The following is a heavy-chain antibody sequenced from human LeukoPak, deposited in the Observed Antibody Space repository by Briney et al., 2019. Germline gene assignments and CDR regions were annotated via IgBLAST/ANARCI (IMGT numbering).Heavy chain of an antibody. CDR2: IYHSTNT. CDR3: AGGIGTTVRGYFDF. J-gene: IGHJ4*02. Sequence: PSETLSLTCTVSSGSIINSDLYWSWIRQPPGKGLEWIGYIYHSTNTYYNPSLNTRVTMSVDTSKNHFSLRLTSVTAADTAVYYCAGGIGTTVRGYFDFWGQGTQVTVSS. D-gene: IGHD4-11*01. V-gene: IGHV4-30-2*01. CDR1: SGSIINSDLY.